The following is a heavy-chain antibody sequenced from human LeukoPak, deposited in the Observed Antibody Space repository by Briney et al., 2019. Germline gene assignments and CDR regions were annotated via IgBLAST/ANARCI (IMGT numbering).Heavy chain of an antibody. V-gene: IGHV3-7*01. J-gene: IGHJ4*02. Sequence: GRSLRLSCAASGFTFSTYEMHWVRQAPGKGLEWVANIKQDGSEKYYVDSVKGRFTISRDNAKNSLDLQMNSLRDEDTAVYYCARGSAALYWGQGTLVTVSS. CDR3: ARGSAALY. D-gene: IGHD2-15*01. CDR2: IKQDGSEK. CDR1: GFTFSTYE.